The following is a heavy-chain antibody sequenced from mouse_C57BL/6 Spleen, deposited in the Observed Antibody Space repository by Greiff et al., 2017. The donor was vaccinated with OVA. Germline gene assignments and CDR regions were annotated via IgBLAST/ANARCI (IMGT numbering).Heavy chain of an antibody. CDR3: ASNSYGSSYYYAMDY. V-gene: IGHV5-6*01. CDR1: GFTFSSYG. CDR2: ISSGGSYT. Sequence: EVQLQESGGDLVKPGGSLKLSCAASGFTFSSYGMSWVRQTPDKRLEWVATISSGGSYTYYPDSVKGRFTISRDNAKNTLYLQMSSLKSEDTAMYYCASNSYGSSYYYAMDYWGQGTSVTVSS. D-gene: IGHD1-1*01. J-gene: IGHJ4*01.